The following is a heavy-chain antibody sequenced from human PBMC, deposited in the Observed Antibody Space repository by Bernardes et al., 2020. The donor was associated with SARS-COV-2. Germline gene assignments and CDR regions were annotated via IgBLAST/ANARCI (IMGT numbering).Heavy chain of an antibody. J-gene: IGHJ6*02. CDR1: GFTFHNFG. V-gene: IGHV3-30*18. D-gene: IGHD2-2*01. CDR2: LSYEGSIQ. Sequence: GGSLRLSCEASGFTFHNFGMHWVRQAPGPGLAWVAVLSYEGSIQHYADSVKGRFTISRDSSKNTVYLQMNTLRPEDTAVYYCAKLRSVLWIHPYYNAMDAWGQGTTFTVSS. CDR3: AKLRSVLWIHPYYNAMDA.